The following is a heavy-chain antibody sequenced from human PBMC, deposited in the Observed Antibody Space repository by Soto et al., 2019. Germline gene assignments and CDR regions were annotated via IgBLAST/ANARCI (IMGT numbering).Heavy chain of an antibody. CDR1: GGTFNSYD. D-gene: IGHD3-22*01. V-gene: IGHV1-69*01. CDR3: ARLSRPKYYDTSGFFKDNWFDP. J-gene: IGHJ5*02. CDR2: IIPIVETP. Sequence: QVQLVQSGAEVKKPGSSMKVSCKASGGTFNSYDINWVRQAPGQGLEWMGGIIPIVETPKYAQKFQGRVTITADEATNTVYMELSSLRSEDTAMYYCARLSRPKYYDTSGFFKDNWFDPWGQGTLVTVSS.